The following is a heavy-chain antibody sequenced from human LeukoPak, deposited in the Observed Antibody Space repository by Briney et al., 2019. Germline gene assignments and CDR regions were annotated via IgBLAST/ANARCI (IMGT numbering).Heavy chain of an antibody. CDR1: GFTFSSYS. J-gene: IGHJ4*02. Sequence: GGSLRLCCAASGFTFSSYSMNWVRQAPGKGLEWVSSISSSSSYIYYADSVKGRFTISRDNAKNSLYLQMNSLRAEDTAVYYCARGNTAIAFDYWGQGTLVTVSS. D-gene: IGHD5-18*01. CDR2: ISSSSSYI. CDR3: ARGNTAIAFDY. V-gene: IGHV3-21*01.